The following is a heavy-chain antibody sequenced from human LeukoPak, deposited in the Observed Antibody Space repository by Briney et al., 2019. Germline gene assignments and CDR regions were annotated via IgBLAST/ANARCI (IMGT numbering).Heavy chain of an antibody. V-gene: IGHV1-18*01. CDR3: AGDKAVFGVDYYYYYYMDV. J-gene: IGHJ6*03. CDR1: GYTFTSYG. CDR2: ISAYNGNT. D-gene: IGHD3-3*01. Sequence: ASVKVSCKASGYTFTSYGISWVRQAPGQGLEWMGWISAYNGNTNYAQKLQGRVTMTTDTSTSTAYMELRSLRSDDTAVYYCAGDKAVFGVDYYYYYYMDVWGKGTTVTVSS.